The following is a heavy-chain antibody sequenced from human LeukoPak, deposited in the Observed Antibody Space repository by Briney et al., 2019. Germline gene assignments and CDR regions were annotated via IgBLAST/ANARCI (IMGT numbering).Heavy chain of an antibody. D-gene: IGHD3-3*01. Sequence: GGSLRLSCAASGFTFSNFVMNWVRQAPGKGLEWVSGVTGDSSSTYYAVSMKGRFTISRDNSKNTLYLQMKSLRAEDKAVYYCAKGGKRIFGVVIDYWGQGTPVTVSS. J-gene: IGHJ4*02. CDR1: GFTFSNFV. V-gene: IGHV3-23*01. CDR2: VTGDSSST. CDR3: AKGGKRIFGVVIDY.